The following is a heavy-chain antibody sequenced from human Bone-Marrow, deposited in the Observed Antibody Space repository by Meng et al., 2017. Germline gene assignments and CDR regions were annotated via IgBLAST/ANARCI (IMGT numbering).Heavy chain of an antibody. J-gene: IGHJ3*02. CDR1: GFTLSSYW. D-gene: IGHD3-16*02. Sequence: GGSLRLSCAASGFTLSSYWMSWVRQAPGKGLEWVANIKQDGSEKYYVDSVKGRFTISRDNAKNSLYLQMNSLRAEDTAVYYCARDPTYYDYVWGSYRSYDAFDIWGQGTMVTVSS. CDR2: IKQDGSEK. CDR3: ARDPTYYDYVWGSYRSYDAFDI. V-gene: IGHV3-7*01.